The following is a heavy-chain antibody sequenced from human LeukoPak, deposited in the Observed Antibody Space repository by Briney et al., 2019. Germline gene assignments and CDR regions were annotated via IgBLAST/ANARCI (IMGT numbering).Heavy chain of an antibody. CDR1: GFTFSTYA. CDR3: AKGGIAVGPRRGIDY. D-gene: IGHD6-19*01. J-gene: IGHJ4*02. Sequence: GGSLRLSCAASGFTFSTYAMSWVRQAPGKGLEWVSGVSGSGGSTYYADSVKGRFTISRDNSKNTLYLQMNSLRAEDTAVYYCAKGGIAVGPRRGIDYWGQGTLVTVSS. CDR2: VSGSGGST. V-gene: IGHV3-23*01.